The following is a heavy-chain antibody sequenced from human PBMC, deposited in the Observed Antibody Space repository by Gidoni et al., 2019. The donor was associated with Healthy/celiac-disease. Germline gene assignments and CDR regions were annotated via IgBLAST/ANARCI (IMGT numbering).Heavy chain of an antibody. Sequence: EVQLVESGGGLVQPGGSLRLSCAASGFTFSSYSMHWVRQAPGKGLEWVSYISSSSSTIYYADSVKGRFTISRDNAKNSLYLQMNSLRAEDTAVYYCASLVLRFLGGLDYYYYGMDVWGQGTTVTVSS. V-gene: IGHV3-48*04. CDR2: ISSSSSTI. D-gene: IGHD3-3*01. CDR3: ASLVLRFLGGLDYYYYGMDV. CDR1: GFTFSSYS. J-gene: IGHJ6*02.